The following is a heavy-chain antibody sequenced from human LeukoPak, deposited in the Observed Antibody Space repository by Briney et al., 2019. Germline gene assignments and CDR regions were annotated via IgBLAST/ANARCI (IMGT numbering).Heavy chain of an antibody. J-gene: IGHJ4*02. CDR1: GFTFSTYV. D-gene: IGHD3-3*02. CDR3: AKPHYGSGYNS. V-gene: IGHV3-23*01. Sequence: PGGSLRLSCAASGFTFSTYVMSWVRQAPGKGLEWVSAISGSGSSTYYADSVKGRFTISRDNSRNTLYLQMNSLRAEDTAVYHCAKPHYGSGYNSWGQGTLVTVPS. CDR2: ISGSGSST.